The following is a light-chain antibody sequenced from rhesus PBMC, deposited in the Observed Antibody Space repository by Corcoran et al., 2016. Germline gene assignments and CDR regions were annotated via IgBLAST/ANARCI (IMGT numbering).Light chain of an antibody. V-gene: IGLV3-44*01. CDR1: KNRREP. J-gene: IGLJ1*01. CDR2: SGT. CDR3: QVWYVSTDRPI. Sequence: DLTQPPAASVAPGQSARIAFARDKNRREPVHWYQQKPPEAPVLVIYSGTERPSGIPDRFSGSHSGKTATLTIRGVEAGDEADYYCQVWYVSTDRPIFGAGTRLTVL.